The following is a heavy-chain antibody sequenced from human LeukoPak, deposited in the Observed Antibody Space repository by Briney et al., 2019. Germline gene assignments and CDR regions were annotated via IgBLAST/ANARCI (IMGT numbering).Heavy chain of an antibody. V-gene: IGHV4-34*01. CDR2: INHSGST. CDR1: GGSFSGYY. D-gene: IGHD1-26*01. Sequence: PSETLSLTCAVYGGSFSGYYWSWIRQPPGKGLEWIGEINHSGSTNYNPSLKSRVTISVDTSKDQFSLKLSSVTAADTAVYYCARHGKGGSYRTIDYWGQGTLVTVSS. J-gene: IGHJ4*02. CDR3: ARHGKGGSYRTIDY.